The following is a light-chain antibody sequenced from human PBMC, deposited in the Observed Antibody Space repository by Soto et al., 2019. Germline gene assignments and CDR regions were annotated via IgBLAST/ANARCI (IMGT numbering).Light chain of an antibody. J-gene: IGLJ2*01. CDR3: FSYITITTLEGV. Sequence: QSVLTQPASVSGSPGQSITISCTGTSSDVGGYNYVSWYQQHPGKAPKLIIYDVSNRPSGVSNRFSGSMSGNTASLTISGLQAEDEADYYCFSYITITTLEGVFGGGTKLTVL. CDR1: SSDVGGYNY. CDR2: DVS. V-gene: IGLV2-14*01.